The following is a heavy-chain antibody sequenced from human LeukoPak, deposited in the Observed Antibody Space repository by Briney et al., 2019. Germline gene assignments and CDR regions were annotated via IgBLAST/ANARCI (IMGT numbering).Heavy chain of an antibody. Sequence: PSETLSLTCTVSGGSISSYYWSWIRQPPGKGLEWIGEINHSGSTNYNPSLKSRVTISVDTSKNQFSLKLSSVTAADTAVYYCATLYDSSGYYPFRGQGTLVTVSS. D-gene: IGHD3-22*01. V-gene: IGHV4-34*01. CDR2: INHSGST. J-gene: IGHJ4*02. CDR3: ATLYDSSGYYPF. CDR1: GGSISSYY.